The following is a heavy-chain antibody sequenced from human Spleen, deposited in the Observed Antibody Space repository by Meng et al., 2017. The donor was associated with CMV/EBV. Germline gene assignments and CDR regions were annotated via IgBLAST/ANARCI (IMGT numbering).Heavy chain of an antibody. J-gene: IGHJ4*02. CDR1: GGSFSGYY. CDR2: INHSGGT. Sequence: GSLRLSCVVYGGSFSGYYWSWIRQPPGKGLEWIGEINHSGGTNYNPSLKSRVTISVDTSKNQFSLKLSSVTAADTAVYYCARVQRPYCSSTSCPKGLDYWGQGTLVTVSS. D-gene: IGHD2-2*01. CDR3: ARVQRPYCSSTSCPKGLDY. V-gene: IGHV4-34*01.